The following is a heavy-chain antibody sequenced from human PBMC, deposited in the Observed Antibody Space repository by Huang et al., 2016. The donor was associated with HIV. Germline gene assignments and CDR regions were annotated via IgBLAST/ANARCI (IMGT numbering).Heavy chain of an antibody. Sequence: QMQLQQRGAGLLKPSETLSLTCGVSGGSFTGNYLTWIRQAPGKGLEGIGDVNDSGATNYTPCLNGRVTISLDKSNRELSLNLRSVTAADTAVYYCARQWTILEWLLGLDVWGQGTTVIVSS. J-gene: IGHJ6*02. D-gene: IGHD3-3*01. V-gene: IGHV4-34*02. CDR2: VNDSGAT. CDR3: ARQWTILEWLLGLDV. CDR1: GGSFTGNY.